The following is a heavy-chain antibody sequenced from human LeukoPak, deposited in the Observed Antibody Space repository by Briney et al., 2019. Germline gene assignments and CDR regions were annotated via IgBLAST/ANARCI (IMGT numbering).Heavy chain of an antibody. Sequence: GGSLRLSCAASRFSFSNHSMNWVRQAPGKGLEWVSVIYGGGNIYYADSVRGRFTISRDNSKNTLYLQMNSLRAEDTAVYYCARGAGYNYPYYFDYWGQGTLVTVSS. V-gene: IGHV3-53*01. CDR2: IYGGGNI. D-gene: IGHD5-24*01. CDR1: RFSFSNHS. CDR3: ARGAGYNYPYYFDY. J-gene: IGHJ4*02.